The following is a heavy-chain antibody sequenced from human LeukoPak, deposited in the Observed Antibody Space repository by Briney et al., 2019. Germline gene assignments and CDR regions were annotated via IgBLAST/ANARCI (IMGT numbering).Heavy chain of an antibody. D-gene: IGHD6-19*01. J-gene: IGHJ4*02. CDR3: AKYGDSGWVIDN. Sequence: SETLSLTCTVSGGSIGSDYWTWIRQPPGKGLEYIGYIYYTGATNYNPSLKSRVTISVDTSKNQFSLKLSSVTAADTAVYFCAKYGDSGWVIDNWGQGTLVTVSS. V-gene: IGHV4-59*08. CDR2: IYYTGAT. CDR1: GGSIGSDY.